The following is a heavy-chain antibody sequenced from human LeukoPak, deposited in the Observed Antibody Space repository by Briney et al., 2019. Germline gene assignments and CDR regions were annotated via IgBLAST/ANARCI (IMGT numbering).Heavy chain of an antibody. CDR3: GGEYGTIVRGVGDVFDI. Sequence: FLRLSCAASGFTFSSYSMHWVSQAPPKRLEWGAVISYDGSNKYYEDSVKSRFTISVDNSKNKLYLQMNSLTAEDTAVYYCGGEYGTIVRGVGDVFDIWGQEPMVSV. CDR2: ISYDGSNK. D-gene: IGHD3-10*01. J-gene: IGHJ3*02. V-gene: IGHV3-30-3*01. CDR1: GFTFSSYS.